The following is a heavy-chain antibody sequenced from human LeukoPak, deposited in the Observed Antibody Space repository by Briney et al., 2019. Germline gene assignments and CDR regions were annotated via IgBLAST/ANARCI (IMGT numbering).Heavy chain of an antibody. J-gene: IGHJ5*02. CDR2: ISGSGGST. Sequence: PGGSLRLSCAASGFTFSSYSMNWVRQAPGKGLEWVSAISGSGGSTYYADSVKGRFTISRDNSKNTLYLQMNSLRAEDTAVYYCAKGLGLHASSWFDPWGQGTLVTVSS. CDR3: AKGLGLHASSWFDP. V-gene: IGHV3-23*01. CDR1: GFTFSSYS. D-gene: IGHD3-16*01.